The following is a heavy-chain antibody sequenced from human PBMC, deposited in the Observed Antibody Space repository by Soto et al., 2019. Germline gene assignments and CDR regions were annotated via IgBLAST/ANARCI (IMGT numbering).Heavy chain of an antibody. CDR1: GYTFTSYG. V-gene: IGHV1-18*01. D-gene: IGHD6-13*01. Sequence: ASVKVSCKASGYTFTSYGISWVRQAPGQGLEWMGWISAYNGNTNYAQKLQGRVTMTTETSTSTAYMELRSLRSDDTAVYYCAREPGIAAAGTFDYWGQGTLVTVSS. CDR2: ISAYNGNT. CDR3: AREPGIAAAGTFDY. J-gene: IGHJ4*02.